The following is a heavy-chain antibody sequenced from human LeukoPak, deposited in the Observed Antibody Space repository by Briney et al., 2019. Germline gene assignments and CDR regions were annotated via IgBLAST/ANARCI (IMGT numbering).Heavy chain of an antibody. CDR3: ATSWGPDTSAFRWGRDGMDV. D-gene: IGHD3-16*01. V-gene: IGHV3-23*01. CDR1: GLTFNNYA. CDR2: ISKSGDHT. Sequence: GGSLRLSCAVSGLTFNNYAMNWVRQAPGKGLEWVSAISKSGDHTYYAASAKGRFTIYKDNSKNTQYLQMNSLRAEDTAVYYCATSWGPDTSAFRWGRDGMDVWGQGTTVIVS. J-gene: IGHJ6*02.